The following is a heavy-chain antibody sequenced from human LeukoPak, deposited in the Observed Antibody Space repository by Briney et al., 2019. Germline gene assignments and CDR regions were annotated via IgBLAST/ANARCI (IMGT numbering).Heavy chain of an antibody. CDR3: ARGTRWPRYV. J-gene: IGHJ6*04. V-gene: IGHV4-31*03. Sequence: SQTLSLTCTVSGGSISSGGYYWSWIRQHPGKGLEWIGEINHSGSTNYNPSLKSRVTISVDTSKNQFSLKLSSVTAADTAVYYCARGTRWPRYVWGKGTTVTVSS. D-gene: IGHD2-15*01. CDR1: GGSISSGGYY. CDR2: INHSGST.